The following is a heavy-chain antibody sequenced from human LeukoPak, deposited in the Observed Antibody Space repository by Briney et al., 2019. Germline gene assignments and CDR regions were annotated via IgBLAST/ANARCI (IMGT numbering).Heavy chain of an antibody. Sequence: SETLSLTCTVSGGSISDYYWNWIRQPPGKGLEWIGYIYYSGSTNYNPSLKSRATISVDTSKNQFSLKLSSVTAADTAVYYCAKRAIAAAGTGWFDPWGQGTLVTVSS. CDR3: AKRAIAAAGTGWFDP. CDR1: GGSISDYY. J-gene: IGHJ5*02. CDR2: IYYSGST. V-gene: IGHV4-59*12. D-gene: IGHD6-13*01.